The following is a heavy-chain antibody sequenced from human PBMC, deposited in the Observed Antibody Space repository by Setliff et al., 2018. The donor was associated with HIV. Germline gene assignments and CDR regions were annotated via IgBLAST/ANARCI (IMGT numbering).Heavy chain of an antibody. Sequence: ASVKVSCKASGYSFSSHPIHWVRQAPGQRPEWMGWIKTGNGDTQYSQNFQDRVTITSDTSADIVYMELSSLRSEDTAVYYCARDRCNSVRCYLYNWFDPWGQGTLVTVSS. CDR3: ARDRCNSVRCYLYNWFDP. J-gene: IGHJ5*02. CDR2: IKTGNGDT. D-gene: IGHD2-2*01. V-gene: IGHV1-3*04. CDR1: GYSFSSHP.